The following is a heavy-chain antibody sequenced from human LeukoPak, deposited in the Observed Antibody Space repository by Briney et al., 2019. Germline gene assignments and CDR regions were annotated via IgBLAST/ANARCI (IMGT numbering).Heavy chain of an antibody. D-gene: IGHD6-19*01. CDR2: ISSSSSYI. CDR3: ARVVAVAGPDY. V-gene: IGHV3-21*01. CDR1: GFTFSSYS. Sequence: GGSLRLSCAASGFTFSSYSMNWFRQAPGKGLQWVSSISSSSSYIYYADSVKGRFTISRDNAKNSLYLQMNSLRAEDTAVYYCARVVAVAGPDYWGQGTLVTVSS. J-gene: IGHJ4*02.